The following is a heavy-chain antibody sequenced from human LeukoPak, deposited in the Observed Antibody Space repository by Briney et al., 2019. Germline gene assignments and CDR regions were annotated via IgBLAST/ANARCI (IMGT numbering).Heavy chain of an antibody. CDR2: IYTSGST. D-gene: IGHD4-17*01. J-gene: IGHJ4*02. CDR1: GGSISSYY. V-gene: IGHV4-4*09. CDR3: ARSLYYGDYFFY. Sequence: SETLSLTCTVSGGSISSYYWSWIRQPPGKGLEWIGYIYTSGSTNYNPSLKSRVTISVDTSKNQFSLKLSSVTAADTAVYYCARSLYYGDYFFYWGQGTLVTVSS.